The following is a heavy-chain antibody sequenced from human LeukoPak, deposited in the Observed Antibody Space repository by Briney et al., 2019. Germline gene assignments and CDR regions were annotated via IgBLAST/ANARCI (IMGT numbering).Heavy chain of an antibody. CDR2: IDWDDDK. CDR1: GFSLSTSGMR. D-gene: IGHD4-23*01. Sequence: SGPTLVNPTQTLTLTCTFSGFSLSTSGMRVSWIRQPPGKALEWLARIDWDDDKIYSTSLKTRLTISKDTSKNQVVLTMTNMDPVDTATYYCARQNYVGAFDIWGQGTMVTVSS. V-gene: IGHV2-70*04. J-gene: IGHJ3*02. CDR3: ARQNYVGAFDI.